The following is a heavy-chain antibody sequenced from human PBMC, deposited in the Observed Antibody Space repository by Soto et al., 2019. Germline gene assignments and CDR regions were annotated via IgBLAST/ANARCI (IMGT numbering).Heavy chain of an antibody. J-gene: IGHJ4*02. V-gene: IGHV4-4*07. Sequence: SETLSLTCTVSGGSINTFYWSWVRQPAGKGLEWIGRIFSSGSTSFNPSLESRVAMSVDTSKNHFSLNLGSVTAADMAVYYCAREGSYSAYNFAHGVQLWSFDFWGQGALVTVSS. CDR3: AREGSYSAYNFAHGVQLWSFDF. D-gene: IGHD5-12*01. CDR2: IFSSGST. CDR1: GGSINTFY.